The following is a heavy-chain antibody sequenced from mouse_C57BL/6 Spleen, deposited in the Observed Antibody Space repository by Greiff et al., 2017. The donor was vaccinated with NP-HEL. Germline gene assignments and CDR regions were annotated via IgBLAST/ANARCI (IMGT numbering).Heavy chain of an antibody. CDR1: GYSITSGYY. CDR2: ISYDGSN. V-gene: IGHV3-6*01. J-gene: IGHJ2*01. D-gene: IGHD1-1*01. CDR3: ARGDYGSFFDY. Sequence: EVQLVESGPGLVKPSQSLSLTCSVTGYSITSGYYWNWIRQFPGNKLEWMGYISYDGSNNYNPSLKNRISITRDTSKNQFFLKLNSVTTEDTATYYCARGDYGSFFDYWGQGTTLTVSS.